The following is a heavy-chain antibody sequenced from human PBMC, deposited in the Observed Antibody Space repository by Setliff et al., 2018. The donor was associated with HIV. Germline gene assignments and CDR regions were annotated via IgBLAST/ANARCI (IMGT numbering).Heavy chain of an antibody. Sequence: GGSLRLSCIASGFSFNNYYMSWVRQAPGKGLEWVANINSDGTEKHYADSVRGRFTISRDNSNNSVFLQMNGLRVADTALYYCGRDGGYSGWYFVLGYFNSWGQGALVTVSS. V-gene: IGHV3-7*01. CDR3: GRDGGYSGWYFVLGYFNS. CDR2: INSDGTEK. CDR1: GFSFNNYY. D-gene: IGHD6-19*01. J-gene: IGHJ4*02.